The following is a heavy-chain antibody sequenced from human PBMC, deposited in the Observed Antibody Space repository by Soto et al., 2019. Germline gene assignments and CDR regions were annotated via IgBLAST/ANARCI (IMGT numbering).Heavy chain of an antibody. D-gene: IGHD6-19*01. J-gene: IGHJ5*02. Sequence: QITLKESGPTLVKPTQTLTLTCTFSGFSLTTSGVGVGWIRQPPGKALEWLALIYWDDDKRYSPSLKTRVTNXKXTXXNRVVHTMTNMDPVDTGTYYWAHVREVYSSGWPYHWGQGTLVTVSS. V-gene: IGHV2-5*02. CDR1: GFSLTTSGVG. CDR2: IYWDDDK. CDR3: AHVREVYSSGWPYH.